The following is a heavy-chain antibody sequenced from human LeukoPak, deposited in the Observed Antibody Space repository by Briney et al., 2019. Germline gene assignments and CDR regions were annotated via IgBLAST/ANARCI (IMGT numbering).Heavy chain of an antibody. CDR2: IYYSGST. CDR1: GDSISTSSYY. V-gene: IGHV4-39*01. Sequence: PSETLSLACTVSGDSISTSSYYWGWIRQPPGKGLEWLGSIYYSGSTYYNPSLKSRVTISVDTSKNQFSLNLYSVTAADTAVFYCARSYYYDYRQIDYWGQGTLVTVSS. D-gene: IGHD3-22*01. CDR3: ARSYYYDYRQIDY. J-gene: IGHJ4*02.